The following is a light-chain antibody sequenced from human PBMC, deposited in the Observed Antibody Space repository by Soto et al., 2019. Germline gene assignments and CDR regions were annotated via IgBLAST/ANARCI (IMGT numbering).Light chain of an antibody. V-gene: IGKV1-8*01. J-gene: IGKJ2*01. CDR3: QQYYSYPPT. Sequence: AIRMTQSPSSLSASTGDRVTITCRASQGISSYLAWYQQKPGKAPKLLIYAASTLQSGVPSRFSGSGSGTDFTLTISCLQAEYFASDFCQQYYSYPPTFDQGTKLEIK. CDR2: AAS. CDR1: QGISSY.